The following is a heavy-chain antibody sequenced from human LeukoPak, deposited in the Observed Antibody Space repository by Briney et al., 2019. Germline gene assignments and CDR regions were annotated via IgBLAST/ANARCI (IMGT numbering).Heavy chain of an antibody. CDR2: INPNSGGT. J-gene: IGHJ4*02. D-gene: IGHD2-2*01. CDR3: ARDDCSSTSCYGYFDY. V-gene: IGHV1-2*02. Sequence: GASVKVSCKASGYTFTGYYMHWVRQAPGQGLEWMGWINPNSGGTNYAQKFQGKVTMTRDTSISTAYMELGRLRSDDTAVYYCARDDCSSTSCYGYFDYWGQGTLVTVSS. CDR1: GYTFTGYY.